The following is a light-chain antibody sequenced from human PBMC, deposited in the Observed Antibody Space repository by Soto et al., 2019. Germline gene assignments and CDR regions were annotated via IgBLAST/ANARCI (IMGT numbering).Light chain of an antibody. Sequence: QSVLTQPPSLSGAPGQRVTISWTGSGSNIGAPYDVHWYQHLPGTAPKLLIYGSTNRPSGVPGRFSGSKSGTSASLAITGLQAEDEADYYCQSYDSSLSGYVFGAGTKVTVL. CDR2: GST. V-gene: IGLV1-40*01. CDR1: GSNIGAPYD. J-gene: IGLJ1*01. CDR3: QSYDSSLSGYV.